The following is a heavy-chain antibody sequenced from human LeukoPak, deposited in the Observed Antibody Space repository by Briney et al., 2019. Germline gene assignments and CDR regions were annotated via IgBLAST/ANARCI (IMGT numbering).Heavy chain of an antibody. D-gene: IGHD4-11*01. CDR2: IYYSGST. Sequence: SETLCLTCTVSGDSISSYYWSWIRQPPGKRLEWIGYIYYSGSTNYNPSLKSRVTISVDTSKNQFSLKLSSVTAADTAVYYCAGYSNPYYYYYYGMDVWGQGTTVTVSS. CDR3: AGYSNPYYYYYYGMDV. CDR1: GDSISSYY. V-gene: IGHV4-59*04. J-gene: IGHJ6*02.